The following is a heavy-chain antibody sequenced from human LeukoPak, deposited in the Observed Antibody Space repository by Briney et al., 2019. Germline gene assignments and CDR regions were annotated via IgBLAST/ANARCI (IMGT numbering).Heavy chain of an antibody. J-gene: IGHJ4*02. Sequence: PGGPLRLSCAASGFTFSSYAMSGVGQAPGKGLEWVSAICGRVGSTYYADYVHGLFTLSRDNSKTTLYLQINSLRAEDTAVYYCAKDWYYYDSSGYYYDDYFDYWGQGTLVTVSS. D-gene: IGHD3-22*01. CDR3: AKDWYYYDSSGYYYDDYFDY. V-gene: IGHV3-23*01. CDR1: GFTFSSYA. CDR2: ICGRVGST.